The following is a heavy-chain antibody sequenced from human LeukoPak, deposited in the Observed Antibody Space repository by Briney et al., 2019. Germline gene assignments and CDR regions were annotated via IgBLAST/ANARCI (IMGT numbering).Heavy chain of an antibody. Sequence: GGSLRLSCAASGFYFDDYAMHWVRQAPGKGLEWVSSISWNSGSIGYADSVKGRFTISRDNAKNSLYLQMNSLRAEDTALYYCAKDRHCSSTSCYAFDIWGQGTMVTVSS. V-gene: IGHV3-9*01. D-gene: IGHD2-2*01. CDR3: AKDRHCSSTSCYAFDI. CDR2: ISWNSGSI. J-gene: IGHJ3*02. CDR1: GFYFDDYA.